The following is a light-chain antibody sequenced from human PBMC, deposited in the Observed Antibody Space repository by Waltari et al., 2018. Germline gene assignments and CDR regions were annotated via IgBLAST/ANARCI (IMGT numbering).Light chain of an antibody. V-gene: IGKV1-12*01. J-gene: IGKJ4*01. CDR1: QGISSW. CDR3: QQSYNFPLT. Sequence: DIQMTQSPSSVSASIGDRVTITCRANQGISSWLAWYQQKPGKAPILLISGASNLQSGVPSRFTGGGSGTDFTLTISSLQPGDFATYYCQQSYNFPLTFGGGTKVEI. CDR2: GAS.